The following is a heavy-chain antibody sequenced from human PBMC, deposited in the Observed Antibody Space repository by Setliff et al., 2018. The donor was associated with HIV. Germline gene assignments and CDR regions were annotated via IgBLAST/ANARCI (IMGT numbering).Heavy chain of an antibody. CDR2: IIPMLGIT. Sequence: SVKVSCKASGYTFTSYYMHWVRQAPGQGLEWMGGIIPMLGITNYAQRFQGRLTITADEYTGTAYMELSSLRSEDTAVYYCATRGRDLGFDYWGQGTLVTVSS. D-gene: IGHD1-1*01. J-gene: IGHJ4*02. CDR3: ATRGRDLGFDY. CDR1: GYTFTSYY. V-gene: IGHV1-69*10.